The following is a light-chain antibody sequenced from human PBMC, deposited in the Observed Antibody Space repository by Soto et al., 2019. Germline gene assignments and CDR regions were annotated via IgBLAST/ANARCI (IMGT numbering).Light chain of an antibody. CDR3: QQSYSTPKT. J-gene: IGKJ1*01. CDR1: QSIDTF. Sequence: DIQMTQSPSSLSASVGDRVSIACRASQSIDTFISWFQQKPGKAPNLLIYAATTLQSGVPSRFSGSGSGTDFTLTISSLRPEDFATYYCQQSYSTPKTFGQGTKVEIK. V-gene: IGKV1-39*01. CDR2: AAT.